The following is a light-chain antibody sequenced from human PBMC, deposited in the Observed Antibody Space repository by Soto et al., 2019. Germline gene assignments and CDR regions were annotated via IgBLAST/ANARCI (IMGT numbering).Light chain of an antibody. CDR1: QSVSSY. Sequence: EIVLTQSPATLSLSPGERATLSCRASQSVSSYLAWCQQKPGQAPRLLIYDASNRATGIPARFSGSGSGTDFTLTISSLEPEDFAVYYCQQRRITFGQGTRLEIK. J-gene: IGKJ5*01. V-gene: IGKV3-11*01. CDR2: DAS. CDR3: QQRRIT.